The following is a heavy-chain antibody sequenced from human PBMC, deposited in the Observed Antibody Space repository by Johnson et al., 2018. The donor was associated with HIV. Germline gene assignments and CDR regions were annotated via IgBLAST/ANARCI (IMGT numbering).Heavy chain of an antibody. V-gene: IGHV3-30*02. CDR1: GFTFSNAW. CDR3: ANSPLSPSGSYPHAPDASVCDI. J-gene: IGHJ3*02. D-gene: IGHD1-26*01. Sequence: QVQLVESGGGLVQPGGSLRLSCAASGFTFSNAWMSWVRQAPGKGLEWMAFIRYDGNNKYYADSVKGRLTISRDNSTNTLYLQMNSLRAEDTAVYYCANSPLSPSGSYPHAPDASVCDIWGQGTMVTVSS. CDR2: IRYDGNNK.